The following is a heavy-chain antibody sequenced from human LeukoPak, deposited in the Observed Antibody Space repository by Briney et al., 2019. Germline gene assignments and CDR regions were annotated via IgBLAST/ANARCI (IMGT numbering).Heavy chain of an antibody. CDR1: GYTFTSYG. Sequence: VASVKVSCKASGYTFTSYGISWVRQAPGQGLEWMGWISAYNGNTNYAQKLQGRVTMTTDTSTSTAYMELRSLRSDDTAVYYCARTLYDSWSGYYSEVDYWGQGTLVTVSS. D-gene: IGHD3-3*01. CDR2: ISAYNGNT. J-gene: IGHJ4*02. V-gene: IGHV1-18*01. CDR3: ARTLYDSWSGYYSEVDY.